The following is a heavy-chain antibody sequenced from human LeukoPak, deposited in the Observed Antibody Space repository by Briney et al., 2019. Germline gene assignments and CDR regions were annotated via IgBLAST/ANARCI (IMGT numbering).Heavy chain of an antibody. CDR1: GGSISSYY. CDR3: ARVRIVVVPAAIYWFDP. D-gene: IGHD2-2*01. J-gene: IGHJ5*02. Sequence: PSETLSLTCTVSGGSISSYYWSWIRQPAGKGLEWIGRIYTSGSTNYNPSLKSRVTMSVDTSKNQFSLKLSSVTAADTAVYYCARVRIVVVPAAIYWFDPWGQGTLVTVSS. CDR2: IYTSGST. V-gene: IGHV4-4*07.